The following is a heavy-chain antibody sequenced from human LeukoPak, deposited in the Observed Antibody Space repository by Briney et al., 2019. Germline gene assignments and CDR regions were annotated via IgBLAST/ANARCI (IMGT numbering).Heavy chain of an antibody. CDR1: GGSFSGYY. CDR3: ARHLYYDSNGSNFDY. D-gene: IGHD3-22*01. V-gene: IGHV4-34*01. CDR2: INHSGST. Sequence: SETLSLTCAVYGGSFSGYYWSWIRQPPGKGLEWIGEINHSGSTNYNSSLKSRVTISVDTSKNQFSLKLSSVTAADTAVYYCARHLYYDSNGSNFDYWGQGALVTVSS. J-gene: IGHJ4*02.